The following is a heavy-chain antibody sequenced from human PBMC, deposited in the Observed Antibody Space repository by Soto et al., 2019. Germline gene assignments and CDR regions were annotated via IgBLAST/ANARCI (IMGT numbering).Heavy chain of an antibody. CDR1: GFTFSSYA. Sequence: GGSLRLSCAASGFTFSSYAMHWVRQAPGKGLEWVAVISYDGSNKYYADSVKGRFTISRDNSKNTLYLQMNSLRAEDTAVYYCARDRRSSGWTYYYGMDVWRQGTTVTVSS. CDR3: ARDRRSSGWTYYYGMDV. CDR2: ISYDGSNK. D-gene: IGHD6-19*01. J-gene: IGHJ6*02. V-gene: IGHV3-30-3*01.